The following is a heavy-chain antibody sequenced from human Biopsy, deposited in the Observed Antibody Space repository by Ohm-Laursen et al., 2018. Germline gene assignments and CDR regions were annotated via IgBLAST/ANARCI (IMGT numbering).Heavy chain of an antibody. CDR3: VRLNRRGNIIFFDY. V-gene: IGHV4-59*08. CDR1: GGSITADF. CDR2: RFHSGSP. J-gene: IGHJ4*02. D-gene: IGHD3/OR15-3a*01. Sequence: ETLSLTCTVSGGSITADFWTWIRQTPGERLEWIGYRFHSGSPMYNPSLKSRVTISVDTSKSQFSLPLTSVTAADTAVYYCVRLNRRGNIIFFDYWGRGTLVTVSS.